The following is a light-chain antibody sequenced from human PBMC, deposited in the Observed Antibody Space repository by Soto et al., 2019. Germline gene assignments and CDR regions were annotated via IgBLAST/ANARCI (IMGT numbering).Light chain of an antibody. CDR3: QQYNTWPPLT. Sequence: EIVVTQSAATLSVYPGERATLSCRASQSVGNNLAWYQQKPGQAPRLLIYDASSRATGIPDRFSGSGSGTEFTLTISSLQSEDFAVYYCQQYNTWPPLTFGGGTKVDIK. V-gene: IGKV3D-15*01. J-gene: IGKJ4*01. CDR2: DAS. CDR1: QSVGNN.